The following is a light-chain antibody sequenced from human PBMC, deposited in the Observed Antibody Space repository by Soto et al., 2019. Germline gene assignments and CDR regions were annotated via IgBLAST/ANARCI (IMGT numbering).Light chain of an antibody. Sequence: QSVLTQPASVSGSPGQSITISCSGSSSDIGAYNYVSWYQQHPGKAAKLLIYEVSHRPSRVSNRFSASKSGNTASLTISGLQTEDEAVYYCSSYTISTTLYVFGTGTKVTVL. CDR1: SSDIGAYNY. CDR2: EVS. J-gene: IGLJ1*01. V-gene: IGLV2-14*01. CDR3: SSYTISTTLYV.